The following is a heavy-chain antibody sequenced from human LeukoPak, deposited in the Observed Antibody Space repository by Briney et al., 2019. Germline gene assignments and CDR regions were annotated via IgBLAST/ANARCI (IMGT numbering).Heavy chain of an antibody. CDR1: GFTVSSNY. Sequence: GGSLRLSCAASGFTVSSNYMSWVRQAQGKGLEWVSVICSGGSTYYADSVKGRFTISRDNSKNTLYLQMNSLRAEDTAVYYCAKDSGVATADYWGQGTLVTVSS. CDR2: ICSGGST. CDR3: AKDSGVATADY. D-gene: IGHD4-17*01. V-gene: IGHV3-66*02. J-gene: IGHJ4*02.